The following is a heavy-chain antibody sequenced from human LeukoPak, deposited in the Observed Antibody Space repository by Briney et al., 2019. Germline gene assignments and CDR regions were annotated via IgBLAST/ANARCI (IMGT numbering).Heavy chain of an antibody. CDR1: GFTFSRYA. Sequence: PGRSLRLSCAASGFTFSRYAMSCVRPPPGKGLEWVSAIRCRGDRTYYADSVKGRFTTSTDNSKSTLYLQINSLRGEETAVYYCATGATVPNRREWCSGGSCFPGFDYWGQGTLVTVSS. CDR2: IRCRGDRT. D-gene: IGHD2-15*01. CDR3: ATGATVPNRREWCSGGSCFPGFDY. J-gene: IGHJ4*02. V-gene: IGHV3-23*01.